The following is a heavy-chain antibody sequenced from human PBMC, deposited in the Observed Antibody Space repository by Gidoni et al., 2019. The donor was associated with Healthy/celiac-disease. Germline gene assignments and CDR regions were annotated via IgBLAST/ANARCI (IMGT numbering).Heavy chain of an antibody. CDR3: AKDFYYYDIPYGMDV. J-gene: IGHJ6*02. Sequence: EVQLLESGGGLVQPGGSLRLSCAASGFTFSSYAMSWVRQAPGKGLEWVSAISGSGGSTYYADSVKGRFTISRDNSKNTLYLKMNSLRAEDTAVYYCAKDFYYYDIPYGMDVWGQGTTVTVSS. D-gene: IGHD3-22*01. V-gene: IGHV3-23*01. CDR1: GFTFSSYA. CDR2: ISGSGGST.